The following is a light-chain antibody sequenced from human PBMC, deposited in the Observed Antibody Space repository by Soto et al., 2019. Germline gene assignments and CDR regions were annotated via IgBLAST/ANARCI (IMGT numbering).Light chain of an antibody. J-gene: IGKJ5*01. CDR3: XQYNNWPPIT. CDR2: GAS. Sequence: EIVMTQSPATLSVSPGERATLSCRASQSVSSNLAWYQQKPGQAPRLLIYGASTRAPGIPARFSGSGSGTEFTLTISSLQSEDFAVYYCXQYNNWPPITFGQGTRLEIK. CDR1: QSVSSN. V-gene: IGKV3-15*01.